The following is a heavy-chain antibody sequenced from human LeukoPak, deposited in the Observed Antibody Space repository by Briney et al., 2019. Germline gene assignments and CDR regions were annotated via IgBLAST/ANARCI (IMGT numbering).Heavy chain of an antibody. CDR3: AAVGRVTGSFFDY. V-gene: IGHV1-8*03. Sequence: ASVKVSCKASGYTFTSFDIIWVRQATGQGLEWMGWMNPNSGNTGYAQKFQGRVTFTRNTSINTAFMELSSLRSEDTAVYYCAAVGRVTGSFFDYWGQGTLVTVSS. J-gene: IGHJ4*02. D-gene: IGHD7-27*01. CDR2: MNPNSGNT. CDR1: GYTFTSFD.